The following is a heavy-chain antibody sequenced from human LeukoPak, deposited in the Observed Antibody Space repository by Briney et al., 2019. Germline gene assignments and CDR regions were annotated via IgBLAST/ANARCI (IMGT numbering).Heavy chain of an antibody. V-gene: IGHV3-53*01. J-gene: IGHJ5*02. CDR2: IYSDGTA. CDR1: GFTFSNNH. Sequence: GGSLRLSCAASGFTFSNNHMTWVRQAPGKGLEWVSVIYSDGTAYYADSVKGRFTISRDNSKNTLYLQMNSLRAEDTAVYYCVRDLTWRQGTLVTVSS. CDR3: VRDLT.